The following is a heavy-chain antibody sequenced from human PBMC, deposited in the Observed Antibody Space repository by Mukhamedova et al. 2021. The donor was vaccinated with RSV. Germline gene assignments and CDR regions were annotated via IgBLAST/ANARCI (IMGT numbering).Heavy chain of an antibody. Sequence: VRQPPGQGLEWMGWISGYNGNTNYPQKLQGRVTMTTDTSTSTAYIELRSLRSDDTAIFYCARMNIWHYVADYWGQGTLVTVSS. V-gene: IGHV1-18*01. D-gene: IGHD1-7*01. CDR3: ARMNIWHYVADY. J-gene: IGHJ4*02. CDR2: ISGYNGNT.